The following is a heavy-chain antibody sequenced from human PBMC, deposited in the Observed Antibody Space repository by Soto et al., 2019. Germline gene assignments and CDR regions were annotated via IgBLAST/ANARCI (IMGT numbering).Heavy chain of an antibody. CDR1: GYTFTGYY. J-gene: IGHJ3*02. Sequence: ASVKVSCKASGYTFTGYYMHWVRQAPGQGLEWMGWINPNSGGPNYAQKFQGWVTMTRDTSISTAYMELSRLRSDDTAVYYCARGGTIGSGYTEVADAFDIWGQGTMVTVSS. CDR2: INPNSGGP. V-gene: IGHV1-2*04. D-gene: IGHD5-12*01. CDR3: ARGGTIGSGYTEVADAFDI.